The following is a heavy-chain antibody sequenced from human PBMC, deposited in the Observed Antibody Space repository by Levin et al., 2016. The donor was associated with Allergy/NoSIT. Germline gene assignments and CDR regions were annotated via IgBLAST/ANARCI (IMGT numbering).Heavy chain of an antibody. CDR1: GDSIITSY. J-gene: IGHJ6*02. CDR2: LYYGGST. D-gene: IGHD6-19*01. V-gene: IGHV4-59*01. Sequence: SETLSLTCTVSGDSIITSYWSWIRQPPGKGLEWIGYLYYGGSTNYNPSLKNRVTISVDTSKNQFSLKLSSVTAADTAVYYCVRDLKDTSGWETLYYAMDVWGQGTTVTVSS. CDR3: VRDLKDTSGWETLYYAMDV.